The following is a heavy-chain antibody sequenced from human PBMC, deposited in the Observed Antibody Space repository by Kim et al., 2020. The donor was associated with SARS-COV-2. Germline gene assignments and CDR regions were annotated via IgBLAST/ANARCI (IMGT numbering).Heavy chain of an antibody. J-gene: IGHJ4*02. CDR3: ARHRESYYDFWSGPFDY. V-gene: IGHV4-39*01. D-gene: IGHD3-3*01. CDR1: GGSISSSSYY. CDR2: IYYSGST. Sequence: SETLSLTCTVSGGSISSSSYYWGWIRQPPGKALEWIGSIYYSGSTYYNPSLKSRVTISVDTSKNQFSLKLSSVTAADTAVYYCARHRESYYDFWSGPFDYWGQGTLVTVSS.